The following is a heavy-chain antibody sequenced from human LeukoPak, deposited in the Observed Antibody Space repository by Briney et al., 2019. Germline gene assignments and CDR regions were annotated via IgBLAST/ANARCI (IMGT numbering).Heavy chain of an antibody. Sequence: GGSLRLSCAASGFTFSSYAMHWVRQAPGKGLEWVASISYDGSKKYYADSLKGRFTISRDNSKKTLYLQMNGLRAEDTAVYYCAKDGDLYGHADYWGQGTLVTVSS. CDR1: GFTFSSYA. V-gene: IGHV3-30-3*01. CDR2: ISYDGSKK. D-gene: IGHD4-17*01. J-gene: IGHJ4*02. CDR3: AKDGDLYGHADY.